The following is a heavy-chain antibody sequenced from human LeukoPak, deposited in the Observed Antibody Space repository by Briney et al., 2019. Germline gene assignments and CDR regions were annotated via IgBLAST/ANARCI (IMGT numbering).Heavy chain of an antibody. CDR3: ARVYSSGWPPEPLDAFDI. CDR2: YDPADGET. D-gene: IGHD6-19*01. CDR1: GYTLTELS. Sequence: GASVKVSCKVSGYTLTELSMHWVRQAPGKGLEWMGGYDPADGETIYAQKFQGRVTMTRDTSISTAYMELSRLRSDDTAVYYCARVYSSGWPPEPLDAFDIWGQGTMVTVSS. J-gene: IGHJ3*02. V-gene: IGHV1-24*01.